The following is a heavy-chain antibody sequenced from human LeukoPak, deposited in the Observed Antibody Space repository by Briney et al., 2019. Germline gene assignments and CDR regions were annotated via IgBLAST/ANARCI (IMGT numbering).Heavy chain of an antibody. CDR1: GGTFSSYA. D-gene: IGHD2-2*01. J-gene: IGHJ6*03. Sequence: SVKVSCKASGGTFSSYAISWVRQAPGQGLEWMGGIIPIFGTANYAQKFQGRATITTDESTSTAYMELSSLRSEDTAVYYCASQSRFPRYYYYYMDVWGKGTTVTVSS. CDR3: ASQSRFPRYYYYYMDV. CDR2: IIPIFGTA. V-gene: IGHV1-69*05.